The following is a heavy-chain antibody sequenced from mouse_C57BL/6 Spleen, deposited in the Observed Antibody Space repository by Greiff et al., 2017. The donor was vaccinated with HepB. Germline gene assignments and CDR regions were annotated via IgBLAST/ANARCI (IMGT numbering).Heavy chain of an antibody. Sequence: VQLKESGPGLVAPSQSLSITCTVSGFSLTSYGVHWVRQPPGKGLEWLVVIWSDGSTTYNSALKSRLSISKDNSKSQVFLKMNSLQTDDTAMYYCARESPYLGYAMDYWGQGTSVTVSS. J-gene: IGHJ4*01. V-gene: IGHV2-6*03. CDR1: GFSLTSYG. CDR3: ARESPYLGYAMDY. D-gene: IGHD4-1*01. CDR2: IWSDGST.